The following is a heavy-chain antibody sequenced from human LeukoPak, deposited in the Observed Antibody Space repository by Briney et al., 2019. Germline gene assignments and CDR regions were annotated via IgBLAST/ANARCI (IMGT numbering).Heavy chain of an antibody. CDR3: ARDNSSSSDGFDP. CDR2: IYYSGNT. J-gene: IGHJ5*02. V-gene: IGHV4-59*11. D-gene: IGHD6-13*01. Sequence: SETLSLTCTVSGGSISSHYWNWIRQPPGKGLEWIGYIYYSGNTKYKSSLKSRVTISVDTSKNQFSLKLTSVTAADTAVYYCARDNSSSSDGFDPRGQGTLVTVSS. CDR1: GGSISSHY.